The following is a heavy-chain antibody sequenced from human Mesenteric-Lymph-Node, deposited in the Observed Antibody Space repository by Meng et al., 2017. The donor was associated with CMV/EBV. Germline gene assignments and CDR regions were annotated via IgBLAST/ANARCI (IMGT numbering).Heavy chain of an antibody. D-gene: IGHD3-22*01. V-gene: IGHV3-23*01. CDR1: RFSFSSHA. CDR2: ISGSGGST. CDR3: AKEREFYYDSSGSGFDP. J-gene: IGHJ5*02. Sequence: GESLKISCAASRFSFSSHAMHWVRQAPGKGLEWVSAISGSGGSTYYADSVKGRFTISRDNSKNTLYLQMNSLRAEDTAVYYCAKEREFYYDSSGSGFDPWGQGTLVTVSS.